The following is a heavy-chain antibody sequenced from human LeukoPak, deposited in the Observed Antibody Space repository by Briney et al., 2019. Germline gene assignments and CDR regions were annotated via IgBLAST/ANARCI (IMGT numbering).Heavy chain of an antibody. CDR3: ARTSGGSPVVEDYYYGMDV. D-gene: IGHD2-15*01. J-gene: IGHJ6*02. CDR2: ISYDGSNK. CDR1: GFTFSSYA. Sequence: GRSLRLSCAASGFTFSSYAMHWVRQAPGKGLEWVAVISYDGSNKYYADSVKGRFTISRDNSKNTLYLQMNSLRAEDTAVYYCARTSGGSPVVEDYYYGMDVWGQGTTVTVSS. V-gene: IGHV3-30-3*01.